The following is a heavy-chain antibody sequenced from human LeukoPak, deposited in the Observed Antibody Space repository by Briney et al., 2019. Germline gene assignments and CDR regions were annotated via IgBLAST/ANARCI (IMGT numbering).Heavy chain of an antibody. CDR3: AKVGHYSGSYSLDY. CDR2: IRYDGSNK. J-gene: IGHJ4*02. Sequence: PGGSLRLSCGASGFTFINYAMSWVRQAPGKGLEWVAFIRYDGSNKYYADSVKGRFTISRDNSKNTLYLQMNSLRAEDTAVYYCAKVGHYSGSYSLDYWGQGTLVTVSS. D-gene: IGHD1-26*01. CDR1: GFTFINYA. V-gene: IGHV3-30*02.